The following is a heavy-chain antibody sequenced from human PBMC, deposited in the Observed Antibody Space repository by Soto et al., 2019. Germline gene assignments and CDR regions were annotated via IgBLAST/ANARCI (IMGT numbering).Heavy chain of an antibody. D-gene: IGHD3-10*01. CDR1: GFTFSSYG. V-gene: IGHV3-30*18. CDR3: AKDPDHGVLDY. CDR2: ISYDGSNK. Sequence: RGVLRLSCAASGFTFSSYGMHWVRQAPGKGLEWVAVISYDGSNKYYADSVKGRFTISRDNSKNTLYLQMNSLRAEDTAVYYCAKDPDHGVLDYWGQGTLVTVSS. J-gene: IGHJ4*02.